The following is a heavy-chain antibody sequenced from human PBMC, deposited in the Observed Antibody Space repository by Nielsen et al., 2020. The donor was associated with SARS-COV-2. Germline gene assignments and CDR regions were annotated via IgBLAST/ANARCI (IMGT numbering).Heavy chain of an antibody. J-gene: IGHJ6*02. CDR2: IKQDGSEK. D-gene: IGHD2-21*01. Sequence: GGSLRLSCAASGFTFSSYWMSWVRQAPGKGLEWVANIKQDGSEKYYVDSVKGRFTISRDNAKNSLYLQMNSLRAEDTAVYYCAKESYCGGDCFYYGMDVWGQGTTVTVSS. CDR1: GFTFSSYW. V-gene: IGHV3-7*03. CDR3: AKESYCGGDCFYYGMDV.